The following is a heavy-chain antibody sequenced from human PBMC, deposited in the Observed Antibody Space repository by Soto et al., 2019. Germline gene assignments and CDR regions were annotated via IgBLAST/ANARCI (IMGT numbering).Heavy chain of an antibody. CDR1: GGTFNNYA. CDR3: ARVGLGAYDY. V-gene: IGHV1-69*01. Sequence: QVQLVQSGPEVKKPGSSVTVSCKYAGGTFNNYAINWVRQTPGQGLEWMGGIIPILGTPHYAQKFQDRVTISADESTRTSYMELRSLRFEDTAVYYCARVGLGAYDYWGQGTLVTVSS. CDR2: IIPILGTP. D-gene: IGHD6-19*01. J-gene: IGHJ4*02.